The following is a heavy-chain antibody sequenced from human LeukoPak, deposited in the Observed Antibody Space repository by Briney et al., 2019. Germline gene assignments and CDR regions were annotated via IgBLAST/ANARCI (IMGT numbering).Heavy chain of an antibody. CDR2: LYTGGGT. V-gene: IGHV3-53*01. CDR3: AKGPYDILTRRAAKYFQH. CDR1: GFSVRTTY. J-gene: IGHJ1*01. D-gene: IGHD3-9*01. Sequence: GGSLRLSCAASGFSVRTTYMSWVRQAPGKGLEWVSVLYTGGGTDHADSVKGRFTISRDNSKNTLYLQMNSLRAEDTAVYYCAKGPYDILTRRAAKYFQHWGQGTLVTVSS.